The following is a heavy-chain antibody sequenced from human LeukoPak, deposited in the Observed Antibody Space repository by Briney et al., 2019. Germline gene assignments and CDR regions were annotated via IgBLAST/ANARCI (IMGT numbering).Heavy chain of an antibody. D-gene: IGHD3-16*01. Sequence: GGSLRLSCEGSGFTFSNYWMGWVRQAPGKGLQWVANIKTDGSEKYYVDSVKGRFTISRDNAKNSLSLQMNSLRAEDTAMYYCARLLGESTIYDLWGQGTPVTVSS. CDR2: IKTDGSEK. CDR3: ARLLGESTIYDL. CDR1: GFTFSNYW. J-gene: IGHJ5*02. V-gene: IGHV3-7*01.